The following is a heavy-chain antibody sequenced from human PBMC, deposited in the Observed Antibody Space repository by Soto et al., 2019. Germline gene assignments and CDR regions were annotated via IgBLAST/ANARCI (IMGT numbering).Heavy chain of an antibody. Sequence: GGSLRLSCAASGFTFSSYGMHWVRQAPGKGLEWVAVIWYDGSNKYYADSVKGRFTISRDNSKNTLYLQMNSLRAEDTAVYYCARDLRFGELGTMNYWGQGTLVTVSS. CDR1: GFTFSSYG. CDR2: IWYDGSNK. CDR3: ARDLRFGELGTMNY. J-gene: IGHJ4*02. V-gene: IGHV3-33*01. D-gene: IGHD3-10*01.